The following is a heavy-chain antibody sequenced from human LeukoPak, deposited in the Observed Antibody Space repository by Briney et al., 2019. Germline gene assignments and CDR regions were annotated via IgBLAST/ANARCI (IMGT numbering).Heavy chain of an antibody. CDR3: ARDSAGQENAYYFDY. J-gene: IGHJ4*02. CDR2: IRHGGST. V-gene: IGHV4-34*10. D-gene: IGHD6-19*01. CDR1: GGSFSGYY. Sequence: SETLSLTCAVYGGSFSGYYWNWTRQPPGKGLEWIGEIRHGGSTKYNPSLERRVTITVEKSKNQFYLKLTSVTAADTAVYYCARDSAGQENAYYFDYWGQGTLVTVSS.